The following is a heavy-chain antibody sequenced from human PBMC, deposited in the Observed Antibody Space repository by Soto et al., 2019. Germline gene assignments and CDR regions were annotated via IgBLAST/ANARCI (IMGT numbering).Heavy chain of an antibody. D-gene: IGHD2-2*01. CDR2: IIPIFGTA. CDR3: ARVLGENCSSTSCSRGNWFDP. V-gene: IGHV1-69*13. CDR1: GGTFSSYA. Sequence: GASVKVSCKASGGTFSSYAISWVRQAPGQGLEWMGGIIPIFGTANYAQKFQGRVTITADESTSTAYMELSSLRSEDTAVYYCARVLGENCSSTSCSRGNWFDPWGQGTLVTVSS. J-gene: IGHJ5*02.